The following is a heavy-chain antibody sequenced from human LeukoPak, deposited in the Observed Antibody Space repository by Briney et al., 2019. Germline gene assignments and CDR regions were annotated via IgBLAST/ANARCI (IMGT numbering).Heavy chain of an antibody. J-gene: IGHJ4*02. V-gene: IGHV4-59*01. Sequence: SETLSLTCIVSGGYISTYYWNWIRQSPGKGLEWIGYIYYSGSTNYNPSLKSRVTISLDTSKNQFSLKLSSVTAADTAVYYCARDGIDSSGNLYLDYWGPGTLVTVSS. CDR2: IYYSGST. D-gene: IGHD3-22*01. CDR3: ARDGIDSSGNLYLDY. CDR1: GGYISTYY.